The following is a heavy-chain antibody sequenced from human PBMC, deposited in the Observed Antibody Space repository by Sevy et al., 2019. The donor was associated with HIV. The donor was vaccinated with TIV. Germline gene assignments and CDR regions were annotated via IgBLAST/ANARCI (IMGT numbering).Heavy chain of an antibody. CDR2: IGHDGSNK. CDR3: AKGPEYDTSGVDD. CDR1: GFSFSSYG. D-gene: IGHD3-22*01. J-gene: IGHJ4*02. Sequence: GGSLRLSCAASGFSFSSYGMHWVRQAPGKGLEWVAVIGHDGSNKYYADSVKGRFTISRDNSKNTLYLQLNTLTAEDTAMYYCAKGPEYDTSGVDDWGQGTLVTVSS. V-gene: IGHV3-33*06.